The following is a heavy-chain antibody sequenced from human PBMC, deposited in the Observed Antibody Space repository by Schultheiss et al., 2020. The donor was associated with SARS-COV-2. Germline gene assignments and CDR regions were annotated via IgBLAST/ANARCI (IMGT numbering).Heavy chain of an antibody. J-gene: IGHJ6*02. V-gene: IGHV4-39*07. CDR3: ARYLEVVVAATGYYYYGMDV. CDR1: GGSISSSSYY. Sequence: SETLSLTCTVSGGSISSSSYYWGWIRQHPGKGLEWIGYIYYSGSTYYNPSLKSRVTISVDTSKNQFSLKLSSVTAADTAVYYCARYLEVVVAATGYYYYGMDVWGQGTTVTVSS. D-gene: IGHD2-15*01. CDR2: IYYSGST.